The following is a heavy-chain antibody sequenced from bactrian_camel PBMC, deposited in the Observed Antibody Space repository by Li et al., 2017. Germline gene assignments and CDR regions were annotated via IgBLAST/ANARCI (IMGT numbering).Heavy chain of an antibody. Sequence: HVQLVESGGGSVKAGGSLRLSCTDPGFTSNGCAMNWFRQAAGKQREWVSTIRSDGSRSYADSVKGRFTISQDNAKNIIYLQMSSLTPDDTAMYYCAAGTRIIVGDYCDGITDWGQGTQVTVS. V-gene: IGHV3S68*01. CDR1: GFTSNGCA. D-gene: IGHD3*01. CDR2: TIRSDGSR. CDR3: AAGTRIIVGDYCDGITD. J-gene: IGHJ4*01.